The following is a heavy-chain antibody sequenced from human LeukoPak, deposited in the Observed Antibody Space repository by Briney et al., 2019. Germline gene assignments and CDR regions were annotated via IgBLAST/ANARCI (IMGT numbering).Heavy chain of an antibody. V-gene: IGHV4-39*07. CDR3: AGIGYCSSTSCSRAYYYYYMDV. J-gene: IGHJ6*03. CDR2: IYYSGST. Sequence: PSETLSLTCTVSGGSISSSSYYWGWIRQPPGKGLEWIGSIYYSGSTYYNPSLKSRVTISVDTSKNQFSLKLSSVTAADTAVYYCAGIGYCSSTSCSRAYYYYYMDVWGKGTTVTVSS. CDR1: GGSISSSSYY. D-gene: IGHD2-2*01.